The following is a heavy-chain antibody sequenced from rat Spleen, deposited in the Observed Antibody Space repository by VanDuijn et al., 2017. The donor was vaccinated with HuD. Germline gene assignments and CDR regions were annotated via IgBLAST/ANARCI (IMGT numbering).Heavy chain of an antibody. CDR3: TRDHMMVVIRD. CDR1: GFSLINYS. D-gene: IGHD1-12*02. Sequence: QVQLMESGPGLVQPSETLSLTCTVSGFSLINYSVHWVRQPPGKGMEWVGVMWRSGSTEYNSALKSRLSISRDTSKNQVFLKMNSLQTDDTGTYYCTRDHMMVVIRDWGQGVMVTVSS. J-gene: IGHJ2*01. V-gene: IGHV2-45*01. CDR2: MWRSGST.